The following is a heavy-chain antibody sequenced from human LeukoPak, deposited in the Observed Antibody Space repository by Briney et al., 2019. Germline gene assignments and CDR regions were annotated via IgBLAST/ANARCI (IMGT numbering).Heavy chain of an antibody. J-gene: IGHJ4*02. CDR1: GYTFATYG. CDR3: AKVAGDRMDY. CDR2: ISANTGKT. D-gene: IGHD6-13*01. Sequence: GASVKVSCKASGYTFATYGFCWVRQAPGHGLGWMGWISANTGKTDYAQKFQGRVTMTTDTSTSTAYMELRSLRPDDTAVYYCAKVAGDRMDYWGQGTLLTVSS. V-gene: IGHV1-18*01.